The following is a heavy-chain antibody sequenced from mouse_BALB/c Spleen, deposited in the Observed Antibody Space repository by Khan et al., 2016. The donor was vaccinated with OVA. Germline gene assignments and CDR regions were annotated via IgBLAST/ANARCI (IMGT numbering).Heavy chain of an antibody. CDR1: GYSITCDYA. CDR3: ASGRLLLRYPDYFDY. Sequence: DVQLQESGPGLLKPSQSLSLTCPVTGYSITCDYAWNWIRQFPENNLEWMAYISYSGSTTYSPSLRIRISITRDTSKNPLFLPWNSVTTEETATDYCASGRLLLRYPDYFDYWGQGTTLTVSS. J-gene: IGHJ2*01. CDR2: ISYSGST. D-gene: IGHD1-1*01. V-gene: IGHV3-2*02.